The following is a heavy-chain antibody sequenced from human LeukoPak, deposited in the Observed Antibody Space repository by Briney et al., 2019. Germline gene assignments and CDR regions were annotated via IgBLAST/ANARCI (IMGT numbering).Heavy chain of an antibody. CDR3: ARYPHVSSGYSYYYYYYYMDV. CDR2: IKQDGSEE. J-gene: IGHJ6*03. D-gene: IGHD3-22*01. CDR1: GFTFSSYW. V-gene: IGHV3-7*01. Sequence: PGGSLRLSCAASGFTFSSYWMSWVRQAPGKGLEWVANIKQDGSEEYYVDSVKGRFTISRDNAKNSLYLQMNSLRAEDTAVYYCARYPHVSSGYSYYYYYYYMDVWGKGTTVTVSS.